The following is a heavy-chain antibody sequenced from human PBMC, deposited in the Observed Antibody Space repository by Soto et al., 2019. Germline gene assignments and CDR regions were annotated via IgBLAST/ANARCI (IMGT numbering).Heavy chain of an antibody. CDR2: VSSDGSNQ. D-gene: IGHD3-16*01. V-gene: IGHV3-30*18. CDR3: AKDRVIKMINIWNEH. J-gene: IGHJ5*02. CDR1: VFIFNKYF. Sequence: VVSLILSCASSVFIFNKYFIDWFRQAPGKGLEWVAYVSSDGSNQYYADSVKGRFTISRYNSKSTLFMQLDSLRVDDTAVYYCAKDRVIKMINIWNEHWGKRNLVTVSS.